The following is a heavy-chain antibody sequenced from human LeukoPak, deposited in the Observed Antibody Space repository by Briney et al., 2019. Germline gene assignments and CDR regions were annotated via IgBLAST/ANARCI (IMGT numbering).Heavy chain of an antibody. CDR3: ARGYSSGWYVNWFDP. J-gene: IGHJ5*02. D-gene: IGHD6-19*01. Sequence: SETLSLTCTVSGGSISSYYWSWIRQPPGKGLEWIGYIYYSGSTNYNPSLKSRVTISVDTSKNQFSLKLSSVTAADTAVYYCARGYSSGWYVNWFDPWGQGTLVNVSS. V-gene: IGHV4-59*01. CDR1: GGSISSYY. CDR2: IYYSGST.